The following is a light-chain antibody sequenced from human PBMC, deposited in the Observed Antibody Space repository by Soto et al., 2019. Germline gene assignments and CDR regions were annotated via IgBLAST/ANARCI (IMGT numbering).Light chain of an antibody. CDR1: SFNIGGNT. J-gene: IGLJ3*02. CDR3: AVLDDSLDGRV. CDR2: SNN. V-gene: IGLV1-44*01. Sequence: QSVLTQPPSTSGTPGQRVTISCSGSSFNIGGNTVNLYQQLPGTAPKLLIYSNNQRPSGVSDRFSSSKSGTSASLVISGLQSEDEADYYCAVLDDSLDGRVFGGGTKLTVL.